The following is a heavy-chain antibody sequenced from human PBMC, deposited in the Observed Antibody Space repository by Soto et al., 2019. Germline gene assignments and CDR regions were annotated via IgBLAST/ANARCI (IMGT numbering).Heavy chain of an antibody. J-gene: IGHJ2*01. CDR3: ARPLWRDDYNGGYFDL. V-gene: IGHV3-30-3*01. Sequence: SGGSLRLSCAASGFTFSSYAMHWVRQAPGKGLEWVAVISYDGSNKYYADSVKGRFTISRDNSKNTLYLQMNSLRTEDTVVYYCARPLWRDDYNGGYFDLWGRGTLVPVSS. D-gene: IGHD4-4*01. CDR1: GFTFSSYA. CDR2: ISYDGSNK.